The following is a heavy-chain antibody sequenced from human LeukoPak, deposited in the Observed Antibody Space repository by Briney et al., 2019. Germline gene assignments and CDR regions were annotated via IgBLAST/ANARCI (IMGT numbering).Heavy chain of an antibody. V-gene: IGHV3-30*04. D-gene: IGHD1-14*01. CDR2: ISYDGSNK. CDR3: ARKTGDC. Sequence: GGSLRLSCAASGFTFSRYAMHWVRQAPGKGLEWVAVISYDGSNKYYTASVKGRFTISRDNSKNTLFLQMNSLRVEDTAVYYCARKTGDCWGQGTLVIVSS. J-gene: IGHJ4*02. CDR1: GFTFSRYA.